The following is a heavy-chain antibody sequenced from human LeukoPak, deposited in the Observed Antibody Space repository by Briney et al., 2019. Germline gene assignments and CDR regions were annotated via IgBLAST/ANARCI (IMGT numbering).Heavy chain of an antibody. D-gene: IGHD6-19*01. CDR1: GYTFTSYV. CDR3: ARVGHIAVAGPYYRWFDP. J-gene: IGHJ5*02. Sequence: ASVKVSCKASGYTFTSYVINWVRQATGQGLEWMGWMNPNSGNTGYAQKFQGRVTMTRNTSISTAYMELSRLRSDDTAVYYCARVGHIAVAGPYYRWFDPWGQGTLVTVSS. CDR2: MNPNSGNT. V-gene: IGHV1-8*01.